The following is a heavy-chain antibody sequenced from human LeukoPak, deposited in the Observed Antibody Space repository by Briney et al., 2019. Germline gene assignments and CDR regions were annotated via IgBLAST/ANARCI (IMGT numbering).Heavy chain of an antibody. J-gene: IGHJ3*02. CDR2: IYHSGRT. CDR3: ARTYYYDSSGYSPGAFDI. D-gene: IGHD3-22*01. Sequence: SETLSLTCTVSGVSISSTSYYWTWIRQAPGKGLEWIGSIYHSGRTYYNPSLKSRVTISVDTSKNQFSLKLSSVTAADTAVYYCARTYYYDSSGYSPGAFDIWGQGTMVTVSS. CDR1: GVSISSTSYY. V-gene: IGHV4-39*07.